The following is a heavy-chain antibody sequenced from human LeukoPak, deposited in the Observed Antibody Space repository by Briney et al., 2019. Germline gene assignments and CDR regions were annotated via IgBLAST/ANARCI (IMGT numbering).Heavy chain of an antibody. CDR3: ARVKTKLGAFDI. Sequence: SETLSLTCTVSGGSITTYYWSWIRQPPGKGLEWIGYIHHSGVSNQSPSLKSRVTISIDTSKNQFSLKLSSVTAADTAVYYCARVKTKLGAFDIWGQGTMVTVSS. J-gene: IGHJ3*02. CDR2: IHHSGVS. V-gene: IGHV4-59*01. CDR1: GGSITTYY. D-gene: IGHD7-27*01.